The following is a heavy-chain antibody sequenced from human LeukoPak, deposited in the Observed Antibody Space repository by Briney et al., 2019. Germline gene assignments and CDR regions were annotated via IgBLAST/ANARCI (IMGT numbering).Heavy chain of an antibody. D-gene: IGHD5-18*01. CDR1: GFTFSSYG. V-gene: IGHV3-30*18. CDR3: AKPPDTAMVPYYFDY. Sequence: GGSLRLSCAASGFTFSSYGMHWVRQAPGKGLEWVAVISYDGSNKYYADSVKGRFTISRDNSKNTLYLQMNSLRAEDTAVYYCAKPPDTAMVPYYFDYWGQGTLVTVSS. CDR2: ISYDGSNK. J-gene: IGHJ4*02.